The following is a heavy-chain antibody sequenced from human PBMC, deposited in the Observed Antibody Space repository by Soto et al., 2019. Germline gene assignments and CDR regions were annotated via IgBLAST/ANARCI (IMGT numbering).Heavy chain of an antibody. CDR1: GGTFGSFA. Sequence: QVQVVQSGAEVKKPGSSVKVSCRAPGGTFGSFAFSWVRQAPGQGLEWMGGFIPMSDTTHYAQKFQGRVMITADKSTRTVYMDLSSLRSEDTAVYYCARGVVGATDFDHWGQGTLVTVSS. CDR3: ARGVVGATDFDH. J-gene: IGHJ4*02. D-gene: IGHD1-26*01. CDR2: FIPMSDTT. V-gene: IGHV1-69*06.